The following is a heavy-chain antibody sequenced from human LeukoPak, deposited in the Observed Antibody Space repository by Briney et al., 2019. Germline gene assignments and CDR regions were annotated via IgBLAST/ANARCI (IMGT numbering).Heavy chain of an antibody. J-gene: IGHJ4*02. CDR2: VSGSASNT. Sequence: GGSLRLSCAASGFTFSNYAMSWVRQAPGEGLEWVSTVSGSASNTYYADSVKGRFTISRDNSKTTLYLQMNSLRADDTAVYYCAKGFQTYGELSFDVWGQGTLVAISS. CDR3: AKGFQTYGELSFDV. CDR1: GFTFSNYA. V-gene: IGHV3-23*01. D-gene: IGHD4-17*01.